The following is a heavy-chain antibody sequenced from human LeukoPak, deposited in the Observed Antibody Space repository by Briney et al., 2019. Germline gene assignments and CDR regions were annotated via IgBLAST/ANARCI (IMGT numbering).Heavy chain of an antibody. V-gene: IGHV3-53*01. Sequence: GGSLRLSCAASGFTVSSNYMSWVRQAPGKGLEWVSLIYSDGTTYYADSVKGRFTFSRDNSKNTLYLQMNSLRAEDTAVYYCARDLTYYYDGSGAGFDYWGQGTLVTVSS. CDR3: ARDLTYYYDGSGAGFDY. D-gene: IGHD3-22*01. CDR2: IYSDGTT. CDR1: GFTVSSNY. J-gene: IGHJ4*02.